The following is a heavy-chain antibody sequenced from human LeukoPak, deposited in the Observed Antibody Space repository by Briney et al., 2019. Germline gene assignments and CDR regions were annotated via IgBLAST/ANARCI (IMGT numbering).Heavy chain of an antibody. CDR2: INPSGGST. Sequence: ASVKVSCKASGYTFTSYYMHWVRQAPGQGLEWMGIINPSGGSTSYAQKFQGRVTMTRDTSTSTVYMELSSLRSEDTAVYYCASEESYGSGSYRTGVRYYGMDVWGQGTTVTVSS. V-gene: IGHV1-46*01. J-gene: IGHJ6*02. CDR3: ASEESYGSGSYRTGVRYYGMDV. CDR1: GYTFTSYY. D-gene: IGHD3-10*01.